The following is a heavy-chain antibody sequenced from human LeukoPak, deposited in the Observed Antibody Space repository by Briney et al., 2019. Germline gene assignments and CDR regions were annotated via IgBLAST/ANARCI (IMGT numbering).Heavy chain of an antibody. CDR3: ARPYYYDSRIDP. CDR2: TYYRGST. D-gene: IGHD3-22*01. V-gene: IGHV4-30-4*01. CDR1: GGSISSGDYY. J-gene: IGHJ5*02. Sequence: SETLSLTRTVSGGSISSGDYYWSWIRQPPGKGLEWIGYTYYRGSTYYNPSLKSRATISVDTSKNQFSLKLTSVTAADTAVYYCARPYYYDSRIDPWGQGTLVTVSS.